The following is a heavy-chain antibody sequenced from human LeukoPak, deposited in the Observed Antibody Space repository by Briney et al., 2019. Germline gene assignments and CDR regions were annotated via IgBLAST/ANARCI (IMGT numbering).Heavy chain of an antibody. CDR1: NGSISSYH. CDR3: ARLRVSGSYLYYFDY. J-gene: IGHJ4*02. V-gene: IGHV4-4*09. Sequence: SETLSLTCTVSNGSISSYHWSWVRQPPGKGLEWIGYILTSGTTNYNPSLKSRLTISVDTSKNRFTLKLSFVTAADTAVYYCARLRVSGSYLYYFDYWGQGTLVTVSS. D-gene: IGHD3-10*01. CDR2: ILTSGTT.